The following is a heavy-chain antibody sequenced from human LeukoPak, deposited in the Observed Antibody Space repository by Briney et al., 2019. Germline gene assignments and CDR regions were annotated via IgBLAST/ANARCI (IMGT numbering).Heavy chain of an antibody. J-gene: IGHJ4*02. V-gene: IGHV1-18*01. Sequence: ASVKVSFKASGYTFTSYGISWVRQAPGQGLEWMGWISAYNGNTNYAQKLQGRVTMTTDTSTSTAYMELRSLRSDDTAVYYCARLTGYSSSWYIDYWGQGTLVTVSS. CDR2: ISAYNGNT. D-gene: IGHD6-13*01. CDR1: GYTFTSYG. CDR3: ARLTGYSSSWYIDY.